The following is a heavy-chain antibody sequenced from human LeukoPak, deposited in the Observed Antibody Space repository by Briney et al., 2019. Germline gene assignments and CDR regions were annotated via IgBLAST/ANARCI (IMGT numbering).Heavy chain of an antibody. CDR1: GGSISTSNYY. Sequence: SETLSLTCTVSGGSISTSNYYWGWLRQPPGKGLEWIGNIFYSGSTYYSPSLRSRVTISLDTSRNQFSLKLNSVTAADTAVYYCARDMGTVAPAYWGQGTLVTVSS. CDR3: ARDMGTVAPAY. J-gene: IGHJ4*02. CDR2: IFYSGST. V-gene: IGHV4-39*07. D-gene: IGHD5-18*01.